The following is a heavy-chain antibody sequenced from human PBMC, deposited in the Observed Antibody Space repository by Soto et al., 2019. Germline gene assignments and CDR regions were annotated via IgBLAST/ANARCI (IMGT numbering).Heavy chain of an antibody. Sequence: PGGSLRLSCTASGFTFGDYAMSWFRQAPGKGLEWVGFIRSKAYGGTTEYAASVKGRFTISRDDSKSIAYLQMNSLKTEDTAVYYCAREFSTTRADYWGHGSLVTVA. CDR3: AREFSTTRADY. D-gene: IGHD4-17*01. CDR2: IRSKAYGGTT. V-gene: IGHV3-49*03. CDR1: GFTFGDYA. J-gene: IGHJ4*01.